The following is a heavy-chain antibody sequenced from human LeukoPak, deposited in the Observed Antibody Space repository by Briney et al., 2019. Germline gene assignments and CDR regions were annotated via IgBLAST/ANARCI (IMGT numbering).Heavy chain of an antibody. CDR1: GDSISNGTYY. V-gene: IGHV4-61*02. CDR3: ARAEGEIYYRSGSNNWFDP. CDR2: IYITGSA. D-gene: IGHD3-10*01. Sequence: PSETLSLTCTVSGDSISNGTYYWSWIRQPAGKGLEWIGRIYITGSANYNPSLKSRVTIAAHTSTNQFSLKLNSVTAADTAVVYCARAEGEIYYRSGSNNWFDPWGQGTLVTVSS. J-gene: IGHJ5*02.